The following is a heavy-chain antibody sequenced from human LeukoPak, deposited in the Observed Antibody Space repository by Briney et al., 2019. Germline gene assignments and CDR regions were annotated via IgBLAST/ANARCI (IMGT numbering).Heavy chain of an antibody. D-gene: IGHD1-1*01. CDR1: GGSISSYY. V-gene: IGHV4-4*07. J-gene: IGHJ2*01. CDR3: VRGRDNADWYFDL. CDR2: IYTSGST. Sequence: PSETLSLTCTVSGGSISSYYWSWIRQPAGKGLEWIGRIYTSGSTNYNPSLKSRVTMSVDTSKNQFSLKLNSVTAADTAVYYCVRGRDNADWYFDLWGRGTLVTVSS.